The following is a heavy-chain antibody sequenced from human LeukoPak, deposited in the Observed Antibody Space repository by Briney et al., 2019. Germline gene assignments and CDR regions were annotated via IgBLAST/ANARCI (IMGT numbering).Heavy chain of an antibody. Sequence: GASVKVSCKASGYTFTFYYIHWVRRAPGQGLEWMGIINPNDGSTSYAQKFQGRVTMTRDTSATTAYMELSNLRSEDMALYYCARGRGPPNTNRDFYFYYYMDVWGTGTTVIVSS. CDR3: ARGRGPPNTNRDFYFYYYMDV. D-gene: IGHD3-10*01. CDR2: INPNDGST. V-gene: IGHV1-46*01. CDR1: GYTFTFYY. J-gene: IGHJ6*03.